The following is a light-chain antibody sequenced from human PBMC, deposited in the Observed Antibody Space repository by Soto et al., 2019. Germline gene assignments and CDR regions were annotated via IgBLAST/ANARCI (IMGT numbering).Light chain of an antibody. J-gene: IGLJ1*01. CDR1: SSDVGSYNR. CDR3: SSYTSSSTYV. CDR2: EVS. V-gene: IGLV2-18*02. Sequence: QSALTQPPSVSGSPGQSVTISCTGTSSDVGSYNRVSWYQQPPGTAPKLMIYEVSNRPSGVPDRFSGSKSGNTASLTISGPQAEDEADYYSSSYTSSSTYVFETGTKLTAL.